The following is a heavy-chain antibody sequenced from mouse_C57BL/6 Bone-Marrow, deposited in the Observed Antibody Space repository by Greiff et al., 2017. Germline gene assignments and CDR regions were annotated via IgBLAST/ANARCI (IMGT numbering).Heavy chain of an antibody. D-gene: IGHD2-3*01. Sequence: EVQLQQSGAELVRPGASVKLSCTASGFNIKDDYIHWVKQRPEQGLEWIGWIDPEIGDTEYASKFQGKATITSDTSSNTAYLQLSSLTSEDTAVYYSSSFDGNYFDVWGQGTPLTVAS. J-gene: IGHJ2*01. CDR1: GFNIKDDY. V-gene: IGHV14-4*01. CDR3: SSFDGNYFDV. CDR2: IDPEIGDT.